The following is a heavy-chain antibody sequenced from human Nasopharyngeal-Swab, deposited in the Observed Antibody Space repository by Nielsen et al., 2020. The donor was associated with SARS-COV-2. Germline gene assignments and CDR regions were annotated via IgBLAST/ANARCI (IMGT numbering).Heavy chain of an antibody. CDR2: INAGNGNT. J-gene: IGHJ4*02. Sequence: ASVKVSCKASGYTFTSYAMHWVRQAPGQRLEWMGRINAGNGNTKYSQKFQGRVTITRDTSASTAYMELSSLRSEDTAVYYCARAKDGGKGFYFDYWGQGTLVTVSS. D-gene: IGHD4-23*01. CDR1: GYTFTSYA. CDR3: ARAKDGGKGFYFDY. V-gene: IGHV1-3*01.